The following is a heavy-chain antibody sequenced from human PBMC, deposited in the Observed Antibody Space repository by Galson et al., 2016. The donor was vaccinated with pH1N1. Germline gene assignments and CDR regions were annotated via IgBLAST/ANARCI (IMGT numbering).Heavy chain of an antibody. D-gene: IGHD3-16*01. CDR2: ISGTAVNT. CDR1: GFAFRTCA. V-gene: IGHV3-23*01. CDR3: AKDPTLFGGLYFDM. J-gene: IGHJ3*02. Sequence: RLSCATSGFAFRTCAMSWVRQAPGKGLEWVSAISGTAVNTFYADSVQGRFTVSRDNAKNTLYLQMDGLTTEDTAVYFCAKDPTLFGGLYFDMWGQGTMVTVSS.